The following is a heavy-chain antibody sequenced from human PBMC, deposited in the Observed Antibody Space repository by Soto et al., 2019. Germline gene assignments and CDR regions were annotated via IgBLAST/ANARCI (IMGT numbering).Heavy chain of an antibody. CDR1: GGSISSVGYS. CDR3: AGLTVSYGANLPYFEF. V-gene: IGHV4-30-2*06. CDR2: IFHTGGP. D-gene: IGHD5-18*01. J-gene: IGHJ4*02. Sequence: QLHLQESGAGLLKSSETLSLTCGVSGGSISSVGYSWSWIRQSPGKGLEWIGYIFHTGGPYYAPSLSCRVTKSWDQCMNDFSVRLLFVPAADAAVYYCAGLTVSYGANLPYFEFWGQGSLVIVS.